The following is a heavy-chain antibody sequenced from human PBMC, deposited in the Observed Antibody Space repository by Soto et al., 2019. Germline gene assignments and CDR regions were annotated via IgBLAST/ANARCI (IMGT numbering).Heavy chain of an antibody. V-gene: IGHV4-4*07. Sequence: PSETLSLTCTVSGGSISSYYWSWIRQPAGKGLEWIGRIYTSGSTNYNPSLKCRVTMSLDTSKNQFSLKLTSVTAADTALYYCARGNCSSPNCYSFSGYYGMDVWGQGTTVTVSS. CDR2: IYTSGST. CDR3: ARGNCSSPNCYSFSGYYGMDV. D-gene: IGHD2-2*01. CDR1: GGSISSYY. J-gene: IGHJ6*02.